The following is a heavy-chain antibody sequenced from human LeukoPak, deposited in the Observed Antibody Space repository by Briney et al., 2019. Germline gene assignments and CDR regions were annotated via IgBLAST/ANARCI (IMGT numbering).Heavy chain of an antibody. V-gene: IGHV3-23*01. CDR3: AREAQDCLIPSCYCDS. D-gene: IGHD2-21*01. Sequence: PGGSLRLSCSASGFTFSSYWMSWVRQAPGKGLEWVSAISGSGGSTYYADSVKGRFTSSRDNSKNTLFLQMNSLRVEDTAIYYCAREAQDCLIPSCYCDSWGQGALVTVSS. CDR2: ISGSGGST. J-gene: IGHJ4*02. CDR1: GFTFSSYW.